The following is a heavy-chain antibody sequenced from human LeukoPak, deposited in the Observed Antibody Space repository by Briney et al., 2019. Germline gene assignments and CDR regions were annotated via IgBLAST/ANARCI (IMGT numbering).Heavy chain of an antibody. CDR1: GYTFTGYY. J-gene: IGHJ4*02. CDR2: INPNSGGT. CDR3: ARGDGSGSYYND. D-gene: IGHD3-10*01. V-gene: IGHV1-2*02. Sequence: ASVKVSCKASGYTFTGYYMHWVRQAPGQGLEWMGWINPNSGGTNYAQKFQGRVTMTRDTSISTVYMELSRLRSDDTAVYYCARGDGSGSYYNDWGQGTLVTVSS.